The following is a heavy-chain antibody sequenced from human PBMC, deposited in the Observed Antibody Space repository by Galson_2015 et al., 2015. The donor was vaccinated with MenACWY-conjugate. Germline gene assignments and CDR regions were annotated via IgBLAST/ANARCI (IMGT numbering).Heavy chain of an antibody. V-gene: IGHV1-69*13. J-gene: IGHJ4*02. CDR2: IIPVFHTT. Sequence: SVKVSCKASGDSFNTYSFNWIRQAPGQGPEWLGGIIPVFHTTDYAQRFQGRLTITADESTSKVDMELSSLRSDDTAIYYRARPGGDYEQRTFFDYWGQGTLVTVSS. CDR1: GDSFNTYS. D-gene: IGHD4-17*01. CDR3: ARPGGDYEQRTFFDY.